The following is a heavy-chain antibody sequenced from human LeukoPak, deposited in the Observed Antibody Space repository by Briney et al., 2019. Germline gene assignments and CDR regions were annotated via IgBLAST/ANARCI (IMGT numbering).Heavy chain of an antibody. CDR2: IYYSGST. J-gene: IGHJ4*02. CDR1: GFTFSSYA. V-gene: IGHV4-38-2*01. D-gene: IGHD4-17*01. Sequence: GSLRLSCAASGFTFSSYAMSWVRQAPGKGLEWIGTIYYSGSTFYNPSLKSRVSISMDKSENQFSLNMRSVTAADTAVYYCARNGDYSADFWGQGTLVTVSS. CDR3: ARNGDYSADF.